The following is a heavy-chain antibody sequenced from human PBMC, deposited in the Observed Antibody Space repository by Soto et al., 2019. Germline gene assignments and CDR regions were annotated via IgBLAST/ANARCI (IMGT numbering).Heavy chain of an antibody. CDR2: IKSKTDGGTT. J-gene: IGHJ3*02. Sequence: VGSLRLSCAASGFTFSNAWMSWVRQAPGKGLEWVGRIKSKTDGGTTDYAAPVKGRFTISRDDSKNTLYLQMNSLKTEDTAVYYCTTEAYDYVWGSYLSSAFDIWGQGTMVTVSS. V-gene: IGHV3-15*01. CDR1: GFTFSNAW. D-gene: IGHD3-16*02. CDR3: TTEAYDYVWGSYLSSAFDI.